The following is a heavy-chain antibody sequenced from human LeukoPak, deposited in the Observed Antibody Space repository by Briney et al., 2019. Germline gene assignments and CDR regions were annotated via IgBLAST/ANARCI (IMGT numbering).Heavy chain of an antibody. CDR3: AKGDIVVVVAASLFDY. CDR1: GFTFSSYA. J-gene: IGHJ4*02. Sequence: GGSLRLPCAASGFTFSSYAMSWVRQAPGKGLEWVSAISGSGGSTYYADSVKGRFTISRDNSKNTLYLQMNSLRAEDTAVYYCAKGDIVVVVAASLFDYWGQGTLVTVSS. CDR2: ISGSGGST. D-gene: IGHD2-15*01. V-gene: IGHV3-23*01.